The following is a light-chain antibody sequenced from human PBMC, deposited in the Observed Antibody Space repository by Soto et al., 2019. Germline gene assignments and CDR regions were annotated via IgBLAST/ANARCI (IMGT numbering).Light chain of an antibody. CDR1: QSVNSN. CDR2: DAS. V-gene: IGKV3-15*01. J-gene: IGKJ4*01. CDR3: QQYNVWPPLT. Sequence: EIVMTQSPATLSVSPGERATLSCRASQSVNSNLAWYRQKPRQAPRLLISDASTRGTGVPARFCGSGSWTAFTLTIISLQSEDSGISYCQQYNVWPPLTFGGGTKVEIK.